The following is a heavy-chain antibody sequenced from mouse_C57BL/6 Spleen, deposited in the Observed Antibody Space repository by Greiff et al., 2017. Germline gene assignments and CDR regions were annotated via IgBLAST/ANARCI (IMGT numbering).Heavy chain of an antibody. CDR1: GYSITSGYY. Sequence: DVKLQESGPGLVKPSQSLSLTCSVTGYSITSGYYWNWIRQFPGNKLEWMGYISYDGSNNYNPSLKNRISITRDTSKNQFFLKLNSVTTEDTATYYCAREGGYEYFDVWGTGTTVTVSS. D-gene: IGHD2-2*01. CDR2: ISYDGSN. V-gene: IGHV3-6*01. J-gene: IGHJ1*03. CDR3: AREGGYEYFDV.